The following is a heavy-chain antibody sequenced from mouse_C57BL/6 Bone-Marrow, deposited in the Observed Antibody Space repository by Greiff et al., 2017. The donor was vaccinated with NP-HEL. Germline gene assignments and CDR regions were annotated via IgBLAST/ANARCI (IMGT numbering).Heavy chain of an antibody. V-gene: IGHV2-3*01. Sequence: VKVEESGPGLVAPSQSLSITCTVSGFSLTSYGVSWVRQPPGKGLEWLGVIWGDGGTNYHSALISRLSISKDNSKSQVFLKLNRLQTDDTATYYCAKKEGSTVVLHYYAMDYWGQGTSVTVSS. CDR1: GFSLTSYG. CDR2: IWGDGGT. D-gene: IGHD1-1*01. J-gene: IGHJ4*01. CDR3: AKKEGSTVVLHYYAMDY.